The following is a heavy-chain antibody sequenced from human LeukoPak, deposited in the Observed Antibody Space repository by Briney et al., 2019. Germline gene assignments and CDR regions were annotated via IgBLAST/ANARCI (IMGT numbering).Heavy chain of an antibody. CDR3: ARGNGDYGGRLGGYFDL. D-gene: IGHD4-17*01. V-gene: IGHV1-69*04. J-gene: IGHJ2*01. Sequence: SVKVSCKASGGTFSSYAISWVRQAPGQGLEWMGRIIPILGIANYAQKFQGRVTITADTSTSTVYMELSSLRSEDTAVYYCARGNGDYGGRLGGYFDLWGRGTLVTVSS. CDR1: GGTFSSYA. CDR2: IIPILGIA.